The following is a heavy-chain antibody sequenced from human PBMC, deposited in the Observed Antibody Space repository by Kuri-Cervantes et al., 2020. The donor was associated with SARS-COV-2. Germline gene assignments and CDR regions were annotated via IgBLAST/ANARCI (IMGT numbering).Heavy chain of an antibody. CDR3: AGGTRRYYDFWSGYFSPALDY. CDR1: GGSISSGSYY. CDR2: IYTSGST. D-gene: IGHD3-3*01. J-gene: IGHJ4*02. V-gene: IGHV4-61*02. Sequence: LRLSCTVSGGSISSGSYYWSWIRQPAGKGLEWIGRIYTSGSTNYNPSLKSRVTISVDTSKNQFSPKLSSVTAADTAVYYCAGGTRRYYDFWSGYFSPALDYWGQGTLVTVSS.